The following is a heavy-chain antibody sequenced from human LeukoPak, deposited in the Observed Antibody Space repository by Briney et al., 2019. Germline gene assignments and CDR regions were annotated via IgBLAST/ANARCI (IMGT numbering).Heavy chain of an antibody. CDR3: ARGSPYYDFWSGYRGGYFDY. CDR2: INHSGST. CDR1: GGSFSGYY. Sequence: SETLSLTCAVYGGSFSGYYWSWIRQPPGKGLEWIGEINHSGSTNYNPSLKSRVTISVDTSKNQFSLKLSSVTAADTAVYYCARGSPYYDFWSGYRGGYFDYWGQGTLVTVSS. V-gene: IGHV4-34*01. J-gene: IGHJ4*02. D-gene: IGHD3-3*01.